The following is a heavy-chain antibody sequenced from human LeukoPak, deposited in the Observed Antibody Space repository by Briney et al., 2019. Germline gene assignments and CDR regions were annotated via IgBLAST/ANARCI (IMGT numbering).Heavy chain of an antibody. Sequence: ASVKVSCKASGYTFTSYGISWVRQAPGQGLEWMGWISPYNGDTNYAQRLQGTVTMTTDTSTSTAYTELRSLRSDDTAVYYCARMPYDGSGYYKHWGQGTLVTVSS. J-gene: IGHJ1*01. CDR2: ISPYNGDT. CDR1: GYTFTSYG. D-gene: IGHD3-22*01. CDR3: ARMPYDGSGYYKH. V-gene: IGHV1-18*01.